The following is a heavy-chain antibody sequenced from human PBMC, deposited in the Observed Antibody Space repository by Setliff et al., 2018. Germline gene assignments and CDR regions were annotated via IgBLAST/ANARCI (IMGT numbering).Heavy chain of an antibody. CDR2: IWDDGGNK. V-gene: IGHV3-33*08. CDR3: ARTCSGSGCYAGLES. CDR1: GFTFSTYR. D-gene: IGHD2-15*01. Sequence: QTGGSLRLSCAASGFTFSTYRMHWVRQAPGKGLEWVAVIWDDGGNKYHADSVEGRFTISRDNSKNTLYLQMNSLRPEDTAVYYCARTCSGSGCYAGLESWGQGTPVTVSS. J-gene: IGHJ4*02.